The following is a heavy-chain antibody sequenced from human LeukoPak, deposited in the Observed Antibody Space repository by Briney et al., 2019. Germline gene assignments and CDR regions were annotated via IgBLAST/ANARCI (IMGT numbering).Heavy chain of an antibody. V-gene: IGHV4-34*01. D-gene: IGHD3-10*01. Sequence: SETLSLTCAVSGGSFSGYYWSWIRQPPGKGLEWIGEINHSGSTNYNPSLKSRVTISVDTSKNQFSLKLSSVTAADTAVYYCARGPLVYGSGSYFPYYFDYWGQGTLVTVSS. J-gene: IGHJ4*02. CDR1: GGSFSGYY. CDR2: INHSGST. CDR3: ARGPLVYGSGSYFPYYFDY.